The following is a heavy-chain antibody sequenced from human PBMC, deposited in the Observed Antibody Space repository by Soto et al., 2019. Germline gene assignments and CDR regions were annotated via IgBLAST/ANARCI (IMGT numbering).Heavy chain of an antibody. CDR1: GDSVSSNSAG. V-gene: IGHV6-1*01. J-gene: IGHJ6*02. CDR3: TGITWFRGMDV. D-gene: IGHD3-10*01. Sequence: SQTLSLTCVISGDSVSSNSAGWNWIRQPPSRGLEWLGRTYYKSKWNNDYALSVKSRITINPDTSKNQFSLHLYSVTPEDTAVYYCTGITWFRGMDVWGQGTPVTV. CDR2: TYYKSKWNN.